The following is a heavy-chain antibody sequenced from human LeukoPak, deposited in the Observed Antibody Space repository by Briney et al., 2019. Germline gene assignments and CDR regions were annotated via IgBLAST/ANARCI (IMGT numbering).Heavy chain of an antibody. J-gene: IGHJ4*02. CDR1: GYTFTSYG. CDR2: MNPNSGNT. CDR3: ARIMVRGVRPFGY. V-gene: IGHV1-8*02. D-gene: IGHD3-10*01. Sequence: VASVKVSCTASGYTFTSYGISWVRQAPGQGLEWMGWMNPNSGNTGYAQKFQGRVTMTRNTSISTAYMELSSLRSEDTAVYYCARIMVRGVRPFGYWGQGTLVTVSS.